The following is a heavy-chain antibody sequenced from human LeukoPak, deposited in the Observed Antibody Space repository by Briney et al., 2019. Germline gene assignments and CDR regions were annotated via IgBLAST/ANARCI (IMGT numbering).Heavy chain of an antibody. Sequence: SETLSLTCAVYGGSFSGYYWSWIRQPPGKGLEWIGEINHSGSTNYNPSLKSRVTISVDTSKNQFSLKLSSVTAADTAVYYCARWRSAVETPVGGAFDIWGQGTMVTVSS. D-gene: IGHD4-23*01. CDR3: ARWRSAVETPVGGAFDI. CDR2: INHSGST. CDR1: GGSFSGYY. V-gene: IGHV4-34*01. J-gene: IGHJ3*02.